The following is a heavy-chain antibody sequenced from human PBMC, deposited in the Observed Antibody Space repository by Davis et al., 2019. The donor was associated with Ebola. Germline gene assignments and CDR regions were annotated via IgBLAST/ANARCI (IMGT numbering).Heavy chain of an antibody. CDR2: ISGSGGST. CDR1: GFTFSSYW. Sequence: GGSLRLSCAASGFTFSSYWMSWVRQAPGKGLEWVSAISGSGGSTYYADSVKGRFTISRDNSKNTLYLQMNSLRAEDTAVYYCAKDGPFGGVIGDAFDIWGQGTMVTVSS. V-gene: IGHV3-23*01. D-gene: IGHD3-16*02. CDR3: AKDGPFGGVIGDAFDI. J-gene: IGHJ3*02.